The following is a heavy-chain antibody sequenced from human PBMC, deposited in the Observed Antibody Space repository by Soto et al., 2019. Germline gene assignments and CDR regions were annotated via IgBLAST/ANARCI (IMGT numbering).Heavy chain of an antibody. CDR1: GFTFSTYA. CDR3: AKASAPLGHFDH. V-gene: IGHV3-23*01. Sequence: PGGSLRLSCAASGFTFSTYAMSWVRQAPGKGLEWVSAINDNGGDTYYTDSVKGRFTISRDNSKNTLYLRMNSLRVEDTAIYYCAKASAPLGHFDHWGQGILVTVSS. J-gene: IGHJ4*02. CDR2: INDNGGDT.